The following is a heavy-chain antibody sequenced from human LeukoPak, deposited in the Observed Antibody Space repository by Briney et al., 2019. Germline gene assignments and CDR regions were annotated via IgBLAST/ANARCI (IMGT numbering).Heavy chain of an antibody. CDR3: ARQYFLILSLYYFDY. CDR1: GGSISTYF. CDR2: IYYSGST. J-gene: IGHJ4*02. V-gene: IGHV4-59*04. D-gene: IGHD3-10*02. Sequence: ASETLSLTCTVSGGSISTYFWSWIRQPPGKGLEWIGSIYYSGSTYYNPSLKSRVTISVDTSKNQFSLKLSSVTAADTAVYYCARQYFLILSLYYFDYWGQGTLVTVSS.